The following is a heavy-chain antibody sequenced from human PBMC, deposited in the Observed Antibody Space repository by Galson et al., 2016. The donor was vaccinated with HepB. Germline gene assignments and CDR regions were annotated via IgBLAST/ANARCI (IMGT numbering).Heavy chain of an antibody. V-gene: IGHV3-23*01. CDR2: ISAGGGGT. J-gene: IGHJ2*01. CDR1: GFTFRSYA. D-gene: IGHD3-3*01. Sequence: SLRLSCAASGFTFRSYAMSWVRQAPGKGLEWVSAISAGGGGTYYADSMKGRFTISRDNSKNTLYLQMNSLRAEDTAVYYCAKLFHFGVVTPKYWYFDLWGRGTLVTVSS. CDR3: AKLFHFGVVTPKYWYFDL.